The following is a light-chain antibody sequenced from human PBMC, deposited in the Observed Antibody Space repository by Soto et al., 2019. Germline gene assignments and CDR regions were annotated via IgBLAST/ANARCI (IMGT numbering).Light chain of an antibody. V-gene: IGKV3-20*01. CDR3: QQYGYLVT. CDR1: QSVRSSH. CDR2: GAS. Sequence: EIVLTQSPGTLSLSPGERATLSCRTSQSVRSSHLAWYQQKSGQAPRLLIYGASNRATGIPGRFSGSGSGTDFTLTISRLEPEDFAMYYCQQYGYLVTFGGGTKVDI. J-gene: IGKJ4*01.